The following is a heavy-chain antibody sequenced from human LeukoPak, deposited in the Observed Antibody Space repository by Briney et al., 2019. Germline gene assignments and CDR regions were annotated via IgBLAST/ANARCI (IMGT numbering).Heavy chain of an antibody. CDR2: IGGTHTGI. Sequence: PGGSLRLSCAASGFTFSIYSMNWVRQIPGKGLEWVSYIGGTHTGIYYANSVKGRFTISRDNSKNTLYLQMNSLRAEDTAVYYCARDLVGSSSGDYWGQGTLVTVSS. CDR3: ARDLVGSSSGDY. J-gene: IGHJ4*02. V-gene: IGHV3-48*01. D-gene: IGHD6-6*01. CDR1: GFTFSIYS.